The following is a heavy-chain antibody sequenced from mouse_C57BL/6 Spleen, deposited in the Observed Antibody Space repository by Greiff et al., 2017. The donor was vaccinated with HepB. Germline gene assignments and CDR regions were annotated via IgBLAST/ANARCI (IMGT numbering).Heavy chain of an antibody. V-gene: IGHV1-80*01. CDR1: GYAFSSYW. J-gene: IGHJ4*01. CDR3: ARHDSNYGGAMDY. Sequence: QVQLKESGAELVKPGASVKISCKASGYAFSSYWMNWVKQRPGKGLEWIGQIYPGDGDTNYNGKFKGKATLTADKSSSTAYMQLSSLTSEDSAVYFCARHDSNYGGAMDYWGQGTSVTVSS. D-gene: IGHD2-5*01. CDR2: IYPGDGDT.